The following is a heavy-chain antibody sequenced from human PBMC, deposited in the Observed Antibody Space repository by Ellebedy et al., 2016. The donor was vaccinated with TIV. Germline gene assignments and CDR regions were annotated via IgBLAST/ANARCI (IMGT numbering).Heavy chain of an antibody. Sequence: GESLKISCAASGFTFDDYAMHWVRQAPGKGLEWVSLISGDGGSTYYADSVKGRFTISRDNSKNSLYLQMNSLRTEDTALYYCAKDIPPTLGVAVAGTDVYWGQGTLVTVSS. CDR3: AKDIPPTLGVAVAGTDVY. V-gene: IGHV3-43*02. D-gene: IGHD6-19*01. CDR2: ISGDGGST. J-gene: IGHJ4*02. CDR1: GFTFDDYA.